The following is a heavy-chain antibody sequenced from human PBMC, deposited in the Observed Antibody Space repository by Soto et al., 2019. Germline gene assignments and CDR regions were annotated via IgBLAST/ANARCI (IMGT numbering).Heavy chain of an antibody. J-gene: IGHJ4*02. CDR3: ARTYGDYVVVYFDD. Sequence: SETLSLTCTVSGGSISSSSYYWGWIRQPPGKGLEWIGSIYYSGSTNYNPSLKSRVTISVDTSKNQFSLKLSSVTAADTAVYYCARTYGDYVVVYFDDWGQGTLVTVSS. CDR2: IYYSGST. V-gene: IGHV4-39*07. CDR1: GGSISSSSYY. D-gene: IGHD4-17*01.